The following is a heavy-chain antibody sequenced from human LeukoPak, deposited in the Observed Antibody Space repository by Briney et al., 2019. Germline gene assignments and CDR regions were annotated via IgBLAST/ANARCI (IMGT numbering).Heavy chain of an antibody. J-gene: IGHJ5*01. D-gene: IGHD1-26*01. CDR1: GFTFSSYA. Sequence: GGSLRLSCSASGFTFSSYAMHCVRQAAGEGLECVSPINSDGDSTYYADSVKGRFTLSRDNSKNTLYSQMSSLRPEDTAVYYCVEPPYSRTGYVGDSWGRGNLVTVSS. CDR2: INSDGDST. CDR3: VEPPYSRTGYVGDS. V-gene: IGHV3-64D*06.